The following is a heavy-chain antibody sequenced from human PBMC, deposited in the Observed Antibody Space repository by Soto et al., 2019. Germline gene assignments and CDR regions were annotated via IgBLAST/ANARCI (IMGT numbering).Heavy chain of an antibody. CDR2: ISSSSSYI. Sequence: GGSLRLSCAASGFTFSSYSMNWVRQAPGKGLEWVSSISSSSSYIYYADSVKGRFTIPRDNAKNSLYLQMNSLRAEDTAVYYCARDSGYDFAFYIWGQGTMVTVSS. V-gene: IGHV3-21*01. CDR3: ARDSGYDFAFYI. D-gene: IGHD5-12*01. J-gene: IGHJ3*02. CDR1: GFTFSSYS.